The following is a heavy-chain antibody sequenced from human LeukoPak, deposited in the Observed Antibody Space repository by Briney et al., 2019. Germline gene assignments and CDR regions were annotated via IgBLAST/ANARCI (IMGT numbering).Heavy chain of an antibody. J-gene: IGHJ4*02. Sequence: ASVKVSCKASGGTFSSYAISWVRQAPGQGLEWMGRIIPILGIANYAQKFQGRVTITADKSTSTAYMELSSLRSEDTAVYYCARDLGTYYYDSRGCSYFEYLRQGTLVTVCS. CDR3: ARDLGTYYYDSRGCSYFEY. CDR1: GGTFSSYA. D-gene: IGHD3-22*01. V-gene: IGHV1-69*04. CDR2: IIPILGIA.